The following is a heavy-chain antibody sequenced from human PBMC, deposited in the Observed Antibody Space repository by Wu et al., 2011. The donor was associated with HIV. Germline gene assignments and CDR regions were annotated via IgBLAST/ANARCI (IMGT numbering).Heavy chain of an antibody. CDR1: GYTFTGHY. CDR3: ARDPITFDY. Sequence: QVQLVQSGNEVKKPGASVKVSCKASGYTFTGHYIHWLRQAPGQGFEWMGWIRPDRGDTNYAQNFQDRVTMTRDTSISTAYMELSRLRFDDTAVYYCARDPITFDYWGQGTLVTVSS. D-gene: IGHD5-12*01. J-gene: IGHJ4*02. V-gene: IGHV1-2*02. CDR2: IRPDRGDT.